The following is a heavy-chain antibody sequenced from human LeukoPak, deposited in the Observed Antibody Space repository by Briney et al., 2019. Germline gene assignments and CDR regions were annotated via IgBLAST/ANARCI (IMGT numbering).Heavy chain of an antibody. CDR1: GFSLWNYG. J-gene: IGHJ4*02. D-gene: IGHD3-16*01. CDR3: ARDLLSLPPTYFES. CDR2: ILNDGGQK. Sequence: GGSLRLSCAASGFSLWNYGMHWVREARGRGVEGLGYILNDGGQKYSRDSVKARFTISRDNSKNTLYLQMTGLKAEDTAVYYCARDLLSLPPTYFESWGQGTLVTVSS. V-gene: IGHV3-30*02.